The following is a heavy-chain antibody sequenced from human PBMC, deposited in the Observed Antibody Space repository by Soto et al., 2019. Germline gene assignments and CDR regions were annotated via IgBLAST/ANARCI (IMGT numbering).Heavy chain of an antibody. CDR2: IIPILGIA. V-gene: IGHV1-69*02. Sequence: QVQLVQSGAEVKKPGSSVKVSCKASGGTFSSYTISWVRQAPGQRLEWMGRIIPILGIANYAQKFQGRVTITADKSTSTAYMELSSLRSEDTAVYYCAKSPLGGKSLDYWGQGTLVTVSS. J-gene: IGHJ4*02. CDR3: AKSPLGGKSLDY. CDR1: GGTFSSYT.